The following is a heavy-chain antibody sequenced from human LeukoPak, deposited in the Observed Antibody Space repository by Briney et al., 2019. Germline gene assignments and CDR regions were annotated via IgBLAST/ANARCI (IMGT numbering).Heavy chain of an antibody. V-gene: IGHV4-34*01. CDR2: INHSGST. D-gene: IGHD6-6*01. CDR1: GGSFSGYY. CDR3: ARGQAQLVGLRF. J-gene: IGHJ4*02. Sequence: PSETLSLTCAVYGGSFSGYYWSWIRQPPGKGLEWIGEINHSGSTNYNPSLKSRVTISVDTSKNQFSLKLSSVTAADTAVYYCARGQAQLVGLRFWGQGTLVTVSS.